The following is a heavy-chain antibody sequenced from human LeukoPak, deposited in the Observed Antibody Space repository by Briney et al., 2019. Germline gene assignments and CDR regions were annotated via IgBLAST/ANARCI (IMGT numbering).Heavy chain of an antibody. CDR3: ARDRHYGDYDA. J-gene: IGHJ5*02. Sequence: TGGSLRLSCAASGFTFSSYAMSWVRQAPGKGLVWVSRINSDGSSTSYADSVKGRFTISRDNAKNTLYLQMNSLRAEDTAVYYCARDRHYGDYDAWGQGTLVTVSS. CDR2: INSDGSST. V-gene: IGHV3-74*01. D-gene: IGHD4-17*01. CDR1: GFTFSSYA.